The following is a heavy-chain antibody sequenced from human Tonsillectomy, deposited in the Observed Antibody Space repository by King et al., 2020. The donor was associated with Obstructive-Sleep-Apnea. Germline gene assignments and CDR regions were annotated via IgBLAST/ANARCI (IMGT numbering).Heavy chain of an antibody. CDR3: ARSAGNYYDFWSGYYGPLDY. V-gene: IGHV4-59*01. CDR1: GGSISSYY. CDR2: IYYSGST. Sequence: MQLQESGPGLVKPSETLSLTCTVSGGSISSYYWSWLRQPPGKGLEWIGYIYYSGSTNYNPSLKSRVTISVDTSKNQFSLKLSSVTAADTAVYYCARSAGNYYDFWSGYYGPLDYWGQGTLVTVSS. J-gene: IGHJ4*02. D-gene: IGHD3-3*01.